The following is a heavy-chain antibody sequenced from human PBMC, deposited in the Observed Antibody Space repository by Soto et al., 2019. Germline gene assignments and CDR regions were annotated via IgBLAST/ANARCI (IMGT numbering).Heavy chain of an antibody. D-gene: IGHD4-17*01. CDR2: IYYSGST. CDR3: ASHDYAHYGIDV. Sequence: SETLSLTCTVSGGSISSGDYYWSWIRQPPGKGLEGIGYIYYSGSTYYNPSLKSRVTISVDTSKNQFSLKLSSVTAADTAVYYCASHDYAHYGIDVWGQGTTVTVSS. V-gene: IGHV4-30-4*01. CDR1: GGSISSGDYY. J-gene: IGHJ6*02.